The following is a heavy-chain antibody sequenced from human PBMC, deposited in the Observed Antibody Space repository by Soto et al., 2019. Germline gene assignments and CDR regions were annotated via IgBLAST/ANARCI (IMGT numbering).Heavy chain of an antibody. D-gene: IGHD2-15*01. CDR1: GFTFSNYA. V-gene: IGHV3-23*04. CDR3: AKVIVVIAAAGDYFDY. Sequence: EMQLVESGGGLVQPGGSLRLSCAASGFTFSNYAMSWVRQAPGKGLEWVSVVSGNSGSSGYADSVKGRFTISRDNSKNTLYLQMNRLRDEDTAVYYCAKVIVVIAAAGDYFDYWGQGTLVTVSS. J-gene: IGHJ4*02. CDR2: VSGNSGSS.